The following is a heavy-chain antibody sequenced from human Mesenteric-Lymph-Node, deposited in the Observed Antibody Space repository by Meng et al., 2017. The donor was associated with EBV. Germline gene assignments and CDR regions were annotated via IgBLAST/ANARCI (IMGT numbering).Heavy chain of an antibody. CDR1: GFPFSSHT. CDR3: ASTDFDY. D-gene: IGHD4-17*01. Sequence: EVQLVESGGGLVKQWGSMRLSFDASGFPFSSHTLNWVRQTPGKGLEWVSSITSSSSYIYYADSVKGRFTISRDNAKNSLYLQMNSLRAEDTAIYYCASTDFDYWGQGTLVTVSS. V-gene: IGHV3-21*01. J-gene: IGHJ4*02. CDR2: ITSSSSYI.